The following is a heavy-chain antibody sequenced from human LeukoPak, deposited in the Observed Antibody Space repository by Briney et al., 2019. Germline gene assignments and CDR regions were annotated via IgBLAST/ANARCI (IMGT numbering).Heavy chain of an antibody. Sequence: PGGSLRLSCAVSGFSLSDRHMDWLRQAPGKRLEWVGRSPSRSKPNSCSLEFAASVEGRFTMSRDDSKNLLYLQMNSLKTEYTAVFYFFRVITTVSGWFYFDFLGQGGLVNV. D-gene: IGHD3-22*01. CDR2: SRSKPNSCSL. V-gene: IGHV3-72*01. J-gene: IGHJ4*02. CDR1: GFSLSDRH. CDR3: FRVITTVSGWFYFDF.